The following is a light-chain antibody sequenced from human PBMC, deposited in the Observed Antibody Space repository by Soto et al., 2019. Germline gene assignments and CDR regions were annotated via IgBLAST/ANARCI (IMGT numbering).Light chain of an antibody. V-gene: IGLV2-23*02. Sequence: QSVLTQPASVSGSPGQSITISCTGASSDVGGYNLVSWYQQHPGKAPKLMIYEVSKRPSGVSNRFSGSQSGNTASLTISGLQAEDEADYYCCLYAGSSTFAFGGGTKVTVL. J-gene: IGLJ2*01. CDR1: SSDVGGYNL. CDR3: CLYAGSSTFA. CDR2: EVS.